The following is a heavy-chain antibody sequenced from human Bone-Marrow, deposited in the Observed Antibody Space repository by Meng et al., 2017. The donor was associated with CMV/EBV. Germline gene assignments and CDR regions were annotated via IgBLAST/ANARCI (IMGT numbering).Heavy chain of an antibody. Sequence: SCKASGGTFSSYAMSWVRQAPGKGLEWVSAISGSGGSTYYADSVKGRFTISRDNSKNTLYLQMNSPRAEDTAVYYCAKRIADYWGHGTVVTVSS. CDR2: ISGSGGST. J-gene: IGHJ4*01. CDR1: GGTFSSYA. CDR3: AKRIADY. V-gene: IGHV3-23*01. D-gene: IGHD2-15*01.